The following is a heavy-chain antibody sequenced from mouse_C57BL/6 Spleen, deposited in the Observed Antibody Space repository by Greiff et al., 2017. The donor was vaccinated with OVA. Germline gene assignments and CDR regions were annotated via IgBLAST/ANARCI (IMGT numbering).Heavy chain of an antibody. D-gene: IGHD2-1*01. CDR1: GFTFSSYA. CDR3: ARAINYEYFDY. V-gene: IGHV5-4*01. CDR2: ISDGGSYT. Sequence: EVQGVESGGGLVKPGGSLKLSCAASGFTFSSYAMSWVRQTPEKRLEWVATISDGGSYTYYPDNVKGRFTISRDNAKNNLYLQMSHLKSEDTAMYYCARAINYEYFDYWGQGTTLTVSS. J-gene: IGHJ2*01.